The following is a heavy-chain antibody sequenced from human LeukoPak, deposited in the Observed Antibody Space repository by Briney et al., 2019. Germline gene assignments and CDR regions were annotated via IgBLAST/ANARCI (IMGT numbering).Heavy chain of an antibody. CDR3: ARGSVDMGTSTWDGVDY. CDR1: GGTFSSYT. J-gene: IGHJ4*02. V-gene: IGHV1-69*13. D-gene: IGHD5-24*01. Sequence: SVKVSCKASGGTFSSYTINWVRQAPGQGLEWMGGIIPIFGAANYAQNFRGRVTITADESTSTAYMELSSLRSEDTAMYYCARGSVDMGTSTWDGVDYWGQGTLVTVSS. CDR2: IIPIFGAA.